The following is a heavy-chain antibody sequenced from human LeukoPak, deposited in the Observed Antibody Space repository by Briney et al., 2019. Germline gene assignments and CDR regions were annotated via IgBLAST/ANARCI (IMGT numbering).Heavy chain of an antibody. D-gene: IGHD2-2*02. Sequence: SETLSLTCTVSGYSISSGYYWGWIRQPPGKGLEWIGYIYYSGSTNYNPSLKSRVTISVDTSKNQFSLKLSSVTAADTAVYYCARGVNIHFDYWGQGTLVTVSS. CDR2: IYYSGST. J-gene: IGHJ4*02. CDR3: ARGVNIHFDY. CDR1: GYSISSGYY. V-gene: IGHV4-61*01.